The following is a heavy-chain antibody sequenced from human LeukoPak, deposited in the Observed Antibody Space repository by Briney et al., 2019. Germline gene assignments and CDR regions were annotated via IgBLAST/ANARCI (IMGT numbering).Heavy chain of an antibody. Sequence: ASVKVSCKASGYTFTSYDINWVRQATGQGLEWMGWMNPNSGNTGYAQKFQGRVTMTRNTSISTAYMELSSLRSEDTAVYYCARRLEYYYYYYGMDVWGQGTTVTVSS. CDR2: MNPNSGNT. V-gene: IGHV1-8*02. CDR3: ARRLEYYYYYYGMDV. CDR1: GYTFTSYD. J-gene: IGHJ6*02.